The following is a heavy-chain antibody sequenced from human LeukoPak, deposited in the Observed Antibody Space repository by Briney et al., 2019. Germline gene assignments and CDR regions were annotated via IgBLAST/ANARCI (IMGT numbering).Heavy chain of an antibody. CDR3: ARAGTYSSGWGSPSFPYYYYYMDV. CDR2: ISYDGTNK. D-gene: IGHD6-19*01. J-gene: IGHJ6*03. V-gene: IGHV3-30*04. CDR1: GFTFSSYA. Sequence: PGRSLRLSCAASGFTFSSYAMNWVRQAPGKGLEWVAIISYDGTNKYYVDSVKGRFTISRDNSKNTVYLQMNSLRGDDTAMFYCARAGTYSSGWGSPSFPYYYYYMDVWGKGTTVTVSS.